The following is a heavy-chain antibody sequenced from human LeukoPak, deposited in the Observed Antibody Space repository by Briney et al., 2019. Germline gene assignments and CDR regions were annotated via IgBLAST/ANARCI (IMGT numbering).Heavy chain of an antibody. CDR3: ATGGLGRLGYYYMDV. D-gene: IGHD3-16*01. CDR1: GYTFTGYY. J-gene: IGHJ6*03. V-gene: IGHV1-24*01. Sequence: ASVKVSCEASGYTFTGYYMHWVRQAPGQGLEWMGGFDPEDGETIYAQKFQGRVTMTEDTSTDTAYMELSSLRSEDTAVYYCATGGLGRLGYYYMDVWGKGTTVTVSS. CDR2: FDPEDGET.